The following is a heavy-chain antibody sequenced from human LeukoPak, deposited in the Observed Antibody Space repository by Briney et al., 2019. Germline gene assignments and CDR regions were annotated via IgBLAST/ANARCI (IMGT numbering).Heavy chain of an antibody. CDR2: INHSGST. D-gene: IGHD3-10*01. CDR3: ARENGSGYDY. Sequence: PSETLSLTCAVYGGSFSGYYWSWTRQPPGKGLEWIGEINHSGSTNYNPSLKSRVTISVDTSKNQFSLKLSSVTAADTAVYYCARENGSGYDYWGQGTLVTVSS. V-gene: IGHV4-34*01. J-gene: IGHJ4*02. CDR1: GGSFSGYY.